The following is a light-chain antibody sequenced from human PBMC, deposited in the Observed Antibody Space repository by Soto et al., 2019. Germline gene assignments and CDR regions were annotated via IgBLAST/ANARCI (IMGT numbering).Light chain of an antibody. V-gene: IGKV3-11*01. CDR1: QSVGNN. CDR3: QQYGSSWWT. Sequence: EIVLTQSPATLSLSPGERATLSCRASQSVGNNLAWYQQKPGQAPGLLIYEASTRATGIPARFSGSGSGTDFTLTISSLEPEDFAVYYCQQYGSSWWTFGQGTKVDIK. CDR2: EAS. J-gene: IGKJ1*01.